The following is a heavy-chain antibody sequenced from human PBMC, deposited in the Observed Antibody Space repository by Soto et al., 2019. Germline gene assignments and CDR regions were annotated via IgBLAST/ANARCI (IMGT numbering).Heavy chain of an antibody. CDR1: GYTFTSYA. J-gene: IGHJ5*02. Sequence: ASVKVSCKASGYTFTSYAMHWVRQAPGQRLEWMGWINAGNGNTKYSQKFQGRVTITRDTSASTAYMELSSLRSEDTAVYYCARDDSSLRGLNWFDPWGQGTLVTVSS. D-gene: IGHD6-6*01. CDR3: ARDDSSLRGLNWFDP. CDR2: INAGNGNT. V-gene: IGHV1-3*01.